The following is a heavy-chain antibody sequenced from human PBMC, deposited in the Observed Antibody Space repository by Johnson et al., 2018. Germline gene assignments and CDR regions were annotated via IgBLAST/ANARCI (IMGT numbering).Heavy chain of an antibody. CDR3: AREIDHSSSFQHFRH. CDR1: GFSVSSSY. D-gene: IGHD6-6*01. CDR2: VYSGGST. J-gene: IGHJ1*01. V-gene: IGHV3-66*02. Sequence: VQLVQSGGGLVQPGGSLRLSCASSGFSVSSSYMTWVRQAPGKGLEWVSSVYSGGSTFYSDSVGDRFTISRDKVKNMVYLQMDSLRVEDTAVYFCAREIDHSSSFQHFRHWGQGTLVTVSS.